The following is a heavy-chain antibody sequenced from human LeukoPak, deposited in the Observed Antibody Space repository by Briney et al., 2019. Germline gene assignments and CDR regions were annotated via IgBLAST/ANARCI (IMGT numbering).Heavy chain of an antibody. Sequence: PSQTLSLTCAVSGGSISSGGYSWSWIRQPPGKGLEWIGYIYHSGSTYYNPSLKSRVTISVDTSKNQFSLKLSSVTAADTAVYYCARRVRGVISLYYYYGMDVWGQGTTVTVSS. V-gene: IGHV4-30-2*01. CDR3: ARRVRGVISLYYYYGMDV. J-gene: IGHJ6*02. CDR2: IYHSGST. CDR1: GGSISSGGYS. D-gene: IGHD3-10*01.